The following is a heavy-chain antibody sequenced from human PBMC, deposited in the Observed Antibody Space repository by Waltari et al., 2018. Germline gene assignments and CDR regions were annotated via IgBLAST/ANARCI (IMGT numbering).Heavy chain of an antibody. D-gene: IGHD2-2*01. J-gene: IGHJ2*01. CDR3: ARMLCSSVSCYGFWYLDL. V-gene: IGHV1-18*01. CDR1: GYSFTTFG. CDR2: IIPSTGNT. Sequence: QVQLMQSGGEMKEPGASVKVSCKTSGYSFTTFGISWVRQAPGQRPEWLGWIIPSTGNTNFAQNVQDRVTMIADTSTSTAYMELSGLRPDDTAVYYCARMLCSSVSCYGFWYLDLWGRGTLVTVSS.